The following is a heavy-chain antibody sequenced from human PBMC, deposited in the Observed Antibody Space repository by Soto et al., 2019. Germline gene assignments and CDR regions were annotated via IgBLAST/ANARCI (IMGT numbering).Heavy chain of an antibody. CDR1: GVSISSSSYY. V-gene: IGHV4-39*01. CDR2: IYYSGST. CDR3: ASIVVVPAANGNYFDY. D-gene: IGHD2-2*01. Sequence: SETLSLTCTVSGVSISSSSYYWGWIRQPPGKGLEWIGSIYYSGSTYYNPSLKSRVTISVDTSKNQFSLKLSSVTAADTAVYYCASIVVVPAANGNYFDYWGQGTLVTVSS. J-gene: IGHJ4*02.